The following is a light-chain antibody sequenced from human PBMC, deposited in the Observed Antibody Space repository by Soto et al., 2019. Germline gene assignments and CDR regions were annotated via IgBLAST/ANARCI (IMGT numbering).Light chain of an antibody. CDR1: SSNIGAGYD. CDR2: GNS. V-gene: IGLV1-40*01. J-gene: IGLJ3*02. CDR3: QSYDSSLSGSV. Sequence: QSVLTQPPSASGAPGQRVTISCTGSSSNIGAGYDVHWYQQLPGTAPKLLIYGNSNRPSGVPDRFSGSKSGTSASLAITGLQAEDEADYCCQSYDSSLSGSVFGGGTQLTVL.